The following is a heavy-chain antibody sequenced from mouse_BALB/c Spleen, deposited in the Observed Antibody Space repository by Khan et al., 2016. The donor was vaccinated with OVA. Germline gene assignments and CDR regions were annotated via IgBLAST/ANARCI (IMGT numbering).Heavy chain of an antibody. CDR1: GFTFSNYI. V-gene: IGHV5-6-4*01. D-gene: IGHD2-1*01. CDR3: IRDRLGNYGGWFAY. J-gene: IGHJ3*01. Sequence: EVELVESGGGLVKPGGSLKLSCAASGFTFSNYIMSWVRQTPEKRLEWVATISSGSSYTYYPDSVKGRFTISRDNAKNTLYLQMSSLKSEDTAMYYCIRDRLGNYGGWFAYWGQGTLVTVSA. CDR2: ISSGSSYT.